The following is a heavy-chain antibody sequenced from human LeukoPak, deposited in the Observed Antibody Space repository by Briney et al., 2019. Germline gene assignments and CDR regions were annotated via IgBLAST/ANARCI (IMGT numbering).Heavy chain of an antibody. CDR2: IYYSGST. Sequence: TSETLSLTCTVSGGSISSSSYYWGWIRQPPGKGLEWIGGIYYSGSTYYNPSLKSRVTISVDTSKNQFSLKLSSVTAADTAVYYCARAYCSGGSCYWFDPWGQGTLVTVSS. CDR1: GGSISSSSYY. D-gene: IGHD2-15*01. V-gene: IGHV4-39*01. J-gene: IGHJ5*02. CDR3: ARAYCSGGSCYWFDP.